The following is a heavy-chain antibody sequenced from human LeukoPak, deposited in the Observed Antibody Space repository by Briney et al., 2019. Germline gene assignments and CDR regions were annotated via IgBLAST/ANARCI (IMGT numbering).Heavy chain of an antibody. CDR2: IYHSGST. D-gene: IGHD3-3*01. CDR3: ARSNNYDFWSGYSFDY. CDR1: GGSISSSNW. Sequence: PSETLSLTCAVSGGSISSSNWWSWVRQPPGKGLEWIGEIYHSGSTNYNPSLKSRVTISVDTSKNQLSLKLSSVTAADTAVYYCARSNNYDFWSGYSFDYWGQGTLVTVSS. V-gene: IGHV4-4*02. J-gene: IGHJ4*02.